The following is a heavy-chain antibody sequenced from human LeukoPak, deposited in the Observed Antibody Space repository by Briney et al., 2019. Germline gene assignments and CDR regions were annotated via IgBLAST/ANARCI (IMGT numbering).Heavy chain of an antibody. CDR1: GFTFSSYW. D-gene: IGHD2-2*01. J-gene: IGHJ4*02. CDR3: AKGRYCSSTSCPPNY. CDR2: IKQDGSEK. V-gene: IGHV3-7*03. Sequence: PGGSLRLSCAASGFTFSSYWMSWVRQAPGKGLEWVANIKQDGSEKYYVDSVKGRFTISRDNAKNSLYLQMNSLRAEDTAVYYCAKGRYCSSTSCPPNYWGQGTLVTVSS.